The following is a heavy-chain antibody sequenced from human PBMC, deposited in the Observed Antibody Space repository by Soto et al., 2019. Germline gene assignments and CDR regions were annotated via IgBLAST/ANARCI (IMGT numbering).Heavy chain of an antibody. D-gene: IGHD3-3*01. CDR2: IYYSGST. CDR1: GGSISSYY. V-gene: IGHV4-59*01. Sequence: PSETLSLTCTVSGGSISSYYWSWIRQPPGKGLEWIGYIYYSGSTNYNPSLKSLVTISVDTSKNQFSLKLSSVSAADPAVYYCARKPHSDFWSGYYWDYYYYGMVVWGPGTTVTVSS. CDR3: ARKPHSDFWSGYYWDYYYYGMVV. J-gene: IGHJ6*02.